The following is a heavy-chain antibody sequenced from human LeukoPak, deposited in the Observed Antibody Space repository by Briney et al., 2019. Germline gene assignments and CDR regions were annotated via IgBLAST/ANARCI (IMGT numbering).Heavy chain of an antibody. J-gene: IGHJ4*02. V-gene: IGHV3-48*03. D-gene: IGHD3-22*01. CDR3: ARGRSGYYFDY. CDR2: ISSTSTST. CDR1: GFTFSSYE. Sequence: GGSLRLSCAASGFTFSSYEMNWVRQAPGKGLEWVSYISSTSTSTYYADSAKGRLTISRDNAQNSLYLQMNSLGDDDTAVYYCARGRSGYYFDYWGQRTLVTVSS.